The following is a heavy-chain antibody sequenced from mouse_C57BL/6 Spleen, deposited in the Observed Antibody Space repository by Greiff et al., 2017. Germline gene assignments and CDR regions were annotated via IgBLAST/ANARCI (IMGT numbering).Heavy chain of an antibody. V-gene: IGHV5-4*01. D-gene: IGHD2-4*01. CDR2: ISDGGSYT. J-gene: IGHJ1*03. CDR1: GFTFSSYA. CDR3: ARDRDDYHWYFDV. Sequence: EVQGVESGGGLVKPGGSLKLSCAASGFTFSSYAMSWVRQTPEKRLEWVATISDGGSYTYYPDNVKGRFTISRDNAKNNLYLQMSHLKSEDTAMYYCARDRDDYHWYFDVWGTGTTVTVSS.